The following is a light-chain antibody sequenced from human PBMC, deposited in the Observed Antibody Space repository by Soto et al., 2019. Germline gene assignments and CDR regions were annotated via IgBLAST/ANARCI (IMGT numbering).Light chain of an antibody. CDR3: QQYNTWWT. CDR2: GAS. Sequence: EILMTQSPSTLPVSPGERATLSCRASQSVSSNLAWYQQKPGQAPRLLIYGASTRATGIPARLSGSGSGTEFTLTISSLQSEDFPVYYCQQYNTWWTFGQGTKVDIK. V-gene: IGKV3-15*01. CDR1: QSVSSN. J-gene: IGKJ1*01.